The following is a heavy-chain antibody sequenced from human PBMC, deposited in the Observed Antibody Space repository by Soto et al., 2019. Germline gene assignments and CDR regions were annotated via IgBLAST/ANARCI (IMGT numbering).Heavy chain of an antibody. J-gene: IGHJ4*02. CDR3: ALGPELGYCSGGSCYPNYFDY. CDR2: IIPILGIA. Sequence: GASVKVSCKASGGTFSIYTIIWVRQAPGQGLEWMGRIIPILGIANYAQKFQGRVTITADKSTSTAYMELSSLRSEDTAVYYCALGPELGYCSGGSCYPNYFDYWGQGTLVTVSS. V-gene: IGHV1-69*02. CDR1: GGTFSIYT. D-gene: IGHD2-15*01.